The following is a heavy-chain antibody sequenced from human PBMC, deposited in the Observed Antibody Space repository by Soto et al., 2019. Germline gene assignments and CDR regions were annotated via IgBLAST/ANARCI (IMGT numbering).Heavy chain of an antibody. CDR1: GYANTRYG. CDR3: ARDSPVIVVVPAAMEDWFDP. Sequence: ASVKVSCKTSGYANTRYGGSWVRQAPGQGLEWMGWISAYNGNTNYAQKLQGRVTMTTDTSTSTAYMELRSLRSDDTAVYYCARDSPVIVVVPAAMEDWFDPWGQGTLVTVSS. D-gene: IGHD2-2*01. J-gene: IGHJ5*02. V-gene: IGHV1-18*01. CDR2: ISAYNGNT.